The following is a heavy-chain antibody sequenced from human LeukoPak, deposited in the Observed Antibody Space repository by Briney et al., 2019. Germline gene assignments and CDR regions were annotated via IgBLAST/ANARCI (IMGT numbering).Heavy chain of an antibody. V-gene: IGHV1-2*06. D-gene: IGHD2-2*02. J-gene: IGHJ4*02. CDR2: INPNSGGT. Sequence: ASVKVSCKASGYTFTGYYMHWVRQAPGQGLEWMGRINPNSGGTNYAQEFQGRVTMTRDTSISTAYMELSRLRSDDTAVYYCARIVVVPAAIQEAGYFDYWGQGTLVTVSS. CDR3: ARIVVVPAAIQEAGYFDY. CDR1: GYTFTGYY.